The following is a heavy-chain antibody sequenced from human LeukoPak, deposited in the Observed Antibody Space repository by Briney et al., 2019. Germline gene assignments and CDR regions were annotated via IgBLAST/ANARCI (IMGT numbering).Heavy chain of an antibody. CDR1: GASITSYY. D-gene: IGHD6-19*01. CDR3: ARSIRGYSSGWYYFDY. V-gene: IGHV4-59*12. CDR2: IYYSGST. J-gene: IGHJ4*02. Sequence: TSETLSLTCAVSGASITSYYWSWVRQPPGKELEWIGSIYYSGSTYYNPSLKSRVTISVDTSKNQFSVKLSSVTAADTAVYYCARSIRGYSSGWYYFDYWGQGTLITVSS.